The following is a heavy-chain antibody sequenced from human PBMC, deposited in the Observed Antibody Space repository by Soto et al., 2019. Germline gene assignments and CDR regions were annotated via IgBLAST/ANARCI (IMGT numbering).Heavy chain of an antibody. CDR3: ANLGGSSGYIQY. J-gene: IGHJ4*02. V-gene: IGHV3-7*03. CDR1: GFTLSSYW. Sequence: GGSLRLSCAASGFTLSSYWMTWVRQAPGKGLEWVANIKQDGSDKYYVGSVKGRFTISRDNAKNSLYLHMDSLRAEGTAVYYCANLGGSSGYIQYWGQGTLVTVSS. CDR2: IKQDGSDK. D-gene: IGHD3-22*01.